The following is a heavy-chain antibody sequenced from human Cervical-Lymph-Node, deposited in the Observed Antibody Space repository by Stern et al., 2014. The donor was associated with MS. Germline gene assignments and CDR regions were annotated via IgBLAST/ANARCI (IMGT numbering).Heavy chain of an antibody. V-gene: IGHV5-51*03. CDR2: IQPGDSEA. D-gene: IGHD6-13*01. Sequence: VPLVQSGAEVKKPGESLKLSCTGSGYSFTSYYILWVRHVPGKGLEWMGIIQPGDSEARYSPSFQGQVTISADKSINTAYLQWRSLKASDTAMYYCARTRYSSSWYTFDPWGQGTLVTVSS. J-gene: IGHJ5*02. CDR3: ARTRYSSSWYTFDP. CDR1: GYSFTSYY.